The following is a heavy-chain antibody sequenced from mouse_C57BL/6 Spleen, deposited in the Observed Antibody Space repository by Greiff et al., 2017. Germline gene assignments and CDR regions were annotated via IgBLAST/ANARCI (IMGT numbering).Heavy chain of an antibody. D-gene: IGHD2-1*01. CDR3: ARSDGNYSYAMDY. V-gene: IGHV1-82*01. CDR2: IYPGDGDT. Sequence: QVHVKQSGPELVKPGASVKISCKASGYAFSSSWMNWVKQRPGKGLEWIGRIYPGDGDTNYNGKFKGKATLTADKSSSTAYMQLSSLTSEDSAVYFCARSDGNYSYAMDYWGQGTSVTVSS. J-gene: IGHJ4*01. CDR1: GYAFSSSW.